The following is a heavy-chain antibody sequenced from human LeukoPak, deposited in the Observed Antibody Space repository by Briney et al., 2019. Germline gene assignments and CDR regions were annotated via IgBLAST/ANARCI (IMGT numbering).Heavy chain of an antibody. CDR1: GYTFTSYD. D-gene: IGHD1-14*01. Sequence: GASVKVPRKASGYTFTSYDINWVRQATGQGLEWMGWMNPNSGNTGYAQKFQGRVTITTDESTSTAYMELSRLRSVDTAVYYCARDNHAGANWFDPWGQGTLVTVSS. V-gene: IGHV1-8*01. CDR3: ARDNHAGANWFDP. J-gene: IGHJ5*02. CDR2: MNPNSGNT.